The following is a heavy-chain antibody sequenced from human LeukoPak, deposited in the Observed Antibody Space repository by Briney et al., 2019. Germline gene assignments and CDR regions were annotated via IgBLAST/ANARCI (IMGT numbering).Heavy chain of an antibody. J-gene: IGHJ4*02. Sequence: SVKVSCTASGGTFSSYAISWVRQAPGQGLEWMGGIIPIFGTANYAQKFQGRVTITADESTSTAYMELSSLRSEDTAVYYCAREIPYDSSGYSDYWGQGTLVTVSS. V-gene: IGHV1-69*13. CDR1: GGTFSSYA. CDR2: IIPIFGTA. CDR3: AREIPYDSSGYSDY. D-gene: IGHD3-22*01.